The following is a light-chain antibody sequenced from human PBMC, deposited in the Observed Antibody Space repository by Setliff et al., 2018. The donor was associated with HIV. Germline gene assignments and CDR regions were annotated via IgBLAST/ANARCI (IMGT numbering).Light chain of an antibody. Sequence: SVLAQPASVSGSPGQSITISCTGTSSDVGGYNYVSWYQQHPGKAPKLMMSDVSKRPSGVSNRFSGSKSGNTASLTISGLQAEDEADYYCSSYAGSRTFVFGIGTKVTVL. CDR2: DVS. V-gene: IGLV2-14*03. CDR1: SSDVGGYNY. CDR3: SSYAGSRTFV. J-gene: IGLJ1*01.